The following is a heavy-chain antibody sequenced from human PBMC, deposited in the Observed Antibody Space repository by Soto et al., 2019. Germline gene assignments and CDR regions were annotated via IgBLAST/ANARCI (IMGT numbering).Heavy chain of an antibody. D-gene: IGHD6-13*01. Sequence: EVQLVESGGGLVQPGGSLRLSCAASGFTFSCYSMSWVRQAPGKGLEWVANIKQDGSEKYYVDSVKGRFTISRDNAKNSLYLQMNSLRAEDTAVYYCARDQYSSSWYGGISYYYVMDVWGQGTTVTVSS. CDR3: ARDQYSSSWYGGISYYYVMDV. CDR2: IKQDGSEK. CDR1: GFTFSCYS. V-gene: IGHV3-7*05. J-gene: IGHJ6*02.